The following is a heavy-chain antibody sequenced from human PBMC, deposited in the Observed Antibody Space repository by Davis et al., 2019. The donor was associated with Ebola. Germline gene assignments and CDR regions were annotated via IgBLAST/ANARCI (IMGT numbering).Heavy chain of an antibody. D-gene: IGHD5-24*01. Sequence: SETLSLTCTVSGGSISSSSYYWGWIRQPPGKGLEWIGSIHYSGSTYYNPSLKSRVTISVDTSKNQFSLKLSSVTAADTAVYYCARGHGSHWGQGTLVTVSS. CDR2: IHYSGST. V-gene: IGHV4-39*01. CDR1: GGSISSSSYY. J-gene: IGHJ4*02. CDR3: ARGHGSH.